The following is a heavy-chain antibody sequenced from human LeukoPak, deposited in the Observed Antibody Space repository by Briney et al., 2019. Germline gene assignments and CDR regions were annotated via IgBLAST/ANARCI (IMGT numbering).Heavy chain of an antibody. CDR1: GFTFSNAW. Sequence: GGSLRLSCAASGFTFSNAWMSWVRQVPGKGLVWLSRIDSDGSSTSYADSVKGRFTISRDNAKNTLYLQLNSLRAEDTGVYYCARAEYSSSWIFDYWGQGTLVTVSS. J-gene: IGHJ4*02. CDR3: ARAEYSSSWIFDY. D-gene: IGHD6-13*01. V-gene: IGHV3-74*01. CDR2: IDSDGSST.